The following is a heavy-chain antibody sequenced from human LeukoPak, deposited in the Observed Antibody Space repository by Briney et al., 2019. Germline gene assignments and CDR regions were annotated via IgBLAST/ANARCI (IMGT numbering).Heavy chain of an antibody. CDR2: ISYGGSNK. D-gene: IGHD3-22*01. CDR1: GFTFSSYA. V-gene: IGHV3-30*04. J-gene: IGHJ5*02. Sequence: PGGSLRLSCAASGFTFSSYAMHWVRQAPGKGLEWVAVISYGGSNKYYADSVKGRFTISRDNSKNTLYLQMNSLRAEDTAVYYCAVDYYDSSGYYSSNWFDPWGQGTLVTVSS. CDR3: AVDYYDSSGYYSSNWFDP.